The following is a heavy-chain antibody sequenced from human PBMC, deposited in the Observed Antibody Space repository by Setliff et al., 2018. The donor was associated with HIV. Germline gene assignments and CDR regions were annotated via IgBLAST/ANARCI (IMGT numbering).Heavy chain of an antibody. CDR1: GFTFNTFT. D-gene: IGHD6-13*01. CDR2: ISRLSTSI. Sequence: GGSLRLSCAPSGFTFNTFTMTWVRQVPGKGLEWVSSISRLSTSIYYADSVKGRFTISRDNAKNSLYLQMNSLRAEDTAVYYCARVPVSSYYYYMDVWGNGNTVTVSS. V-gene: IGHV3-21*01. J-gene: IGHJ6*03. CDR3: ARVPVSSYYYYMDV.